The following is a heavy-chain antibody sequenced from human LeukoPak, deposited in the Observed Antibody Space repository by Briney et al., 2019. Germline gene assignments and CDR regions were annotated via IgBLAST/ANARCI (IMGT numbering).Heavy chain of an antibody. CDR1: GFSFSSYA. CDR2: ISGSGGST. V-gene: IGHV3-23*01. D-gene: IGHD1-26*01. J-gene: IGHJ4*02. Sequence: PGGSLRLSCAASGFSFSSYAMSSVRQAPGEGLGWVSAISGSGGSTYYADSVKGRFTISRDNSKNTLYLQMNSLRAEDTAVYYCAKEHIVGATIFDYWGQGTLVTVSS. CDR3: AKEHIVGATIFDY.